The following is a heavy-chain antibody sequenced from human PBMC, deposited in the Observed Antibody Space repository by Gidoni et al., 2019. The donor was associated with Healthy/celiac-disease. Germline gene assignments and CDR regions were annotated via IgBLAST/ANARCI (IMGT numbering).Heavy chain of an antibody. V-gene: IGHV3-30*04. CDR1: GFTFSSYA. D-gene: IGHD3-22*01. J-gene: IGHJ4*02. CDR2: ISYDGSNK. CDR3: ARETYYYDSSGSY. Sequence: QVQLVESGGGVVQPGRSLRLSSAASGFTFSSYAMHWVRQAPGKGLEWVAVISYDGSNKYYADSVKGRFTISRDNSKNTLYLQMNSLRAEDTAVYYCARETYYYDSSGSYWGQGTLVTVSS.